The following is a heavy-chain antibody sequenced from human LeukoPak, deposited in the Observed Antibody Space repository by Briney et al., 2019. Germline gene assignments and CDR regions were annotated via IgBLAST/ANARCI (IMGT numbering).Heavy chain of an antibody. V-gene: IGHV4-38-2*01. D-gene: IGHD2-2*02. CDR1: GFSLSSGDY. J-gene: IGHJ5*02. CDR2: IYHTGTT. CDR3: ARLGCGSTSCYKIWFDP. Sequence: KPSGTPSLTCAFSGFSLSSGDYWGWIRQPPGEGLEWVGAIYHTGTTYYNPSLKSRVTIPVDTSSNQFSLRLSSVTAADTAVYYCARLGCGSTSCYKIWFDPWGQGTLVTVSS.